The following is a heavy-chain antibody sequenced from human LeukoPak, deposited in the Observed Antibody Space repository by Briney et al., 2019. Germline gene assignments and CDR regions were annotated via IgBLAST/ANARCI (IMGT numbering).Heavy chain of an antibody. CDR1: GFTFSIYA. V-gene: IGHV3-23*01. CDR2: ISGSGGST. J-gene: IGHJ4*02. CDR3: ARAPDYSSGWYERPYYFDY. Sequence: GGSLRLSCAASGFTFSIYAMSWVRQAPGKGLEWVSAISGSGGSTYYADSVKGRFTISRDNAKNTLYLQMNSLRAEDTAVYYCARAPDYSSGWYERPYYFDYWGQGTLVTVSS. D-gene: IGHD6-19*01.